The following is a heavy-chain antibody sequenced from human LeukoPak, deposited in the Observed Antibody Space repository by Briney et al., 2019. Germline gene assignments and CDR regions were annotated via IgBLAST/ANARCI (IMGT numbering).Heavy chain of an antibody. J-gene: IGHJ1*01. V-gene: IGHV4-61*09. D-gene: IGHD6-13*01. CDR3: ARVAAGIGFFQH. CDR1: GGSISSGSYY. Sequence: SETLSLTCSVSGGSISSGSYYWSWIRQPAGKGLEWIGHIYASESTTYNPSLKSRVTISADTPKNQLSLKLSSVTAADTAVYYCARVAAGIGFFQHWGQGTLVTVSS. CDR2: IYASEST.